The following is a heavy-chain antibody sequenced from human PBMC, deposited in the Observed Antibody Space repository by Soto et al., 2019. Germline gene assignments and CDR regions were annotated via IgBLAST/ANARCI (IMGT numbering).Heavy chain of an antibody. CDR3: AKDTYNDFLTGFYFEN. Sequence: EVQLVESGGGLVQPGRSLRLSCEASGFTFDDYAMHWVRQAPGKGLEWVSGISWNSDSIGYADSVKGRFTTSRDNAKKPLYLQLHSLRAEYTALYYCAKDTYNDFLTGFYFENWGQGNLVTVSS. CDR1: GFTFDDYA. V-gene: IGHV3-9*01. D-gene: IGHD3-9*01. CDR2: ISWNSDSI. J-gene: IGHJ4*02.